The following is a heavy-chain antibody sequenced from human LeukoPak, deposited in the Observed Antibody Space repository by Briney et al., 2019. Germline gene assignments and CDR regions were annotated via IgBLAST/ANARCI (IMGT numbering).Heavy chain of an antibody. CDR3: AKEIPPYCSSTSCYKGFDY. J-gene: IGHJ4*02. V-gene: IGHV3-30*02. Sequence: GGSLRLSCAASGFTFSSYGMHWVRQAPGKGLEWVAFIRYDGSNKYYADSVKGRFTISRDNSKNTLYLQRNSLRAEDTAVYYCAKEIPPYCSSTSCYKGFDYWGQGTLVTVSS. D-gene: IGHD2-2*02. CDR2: IRYDGSNK. CDR1: GFTFSSYG.